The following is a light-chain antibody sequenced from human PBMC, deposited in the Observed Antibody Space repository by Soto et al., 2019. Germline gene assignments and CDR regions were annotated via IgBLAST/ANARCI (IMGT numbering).Light chain of an antibody. CDR2: EVR. V-gene: IGLV2-14*01. J-gene: IGLJ2*01. CDR1: MRDVGAYNL. Sequence: QSALTQAASVSGSPGQSITISCAGTMRDVGAYNLVSWYQQHPGRAPQLIIYEVRNRPSGISFRFSGSKSGNTASLTISGLQAEDEADYYCSSYTSKSSLIFGGGTKLTV. CDR3: SSYTSKSSLI.